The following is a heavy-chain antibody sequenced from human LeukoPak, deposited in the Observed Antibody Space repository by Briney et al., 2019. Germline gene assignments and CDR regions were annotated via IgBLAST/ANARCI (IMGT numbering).Heavy chain of an antibody. V-gene: IGHV4-59*01. CDR2: IYYSGST. J-gene: IGHJ6*02. D-gene: IGHD6-19*01. Sequence: SETLSLTCTVSGGSISSYYWSWIRQPPGKGLEWIGYIYYSGSTNYNPTLKSRVTISVDTSKNQFSLKLSSVTAADTAVYYCARVTAVAGHGVPYYYYGMDVWGQGTTVTVSS. CDR3: ARVTAVAGHGVPYYYYGMDV. CDR1: GGSISSYY.